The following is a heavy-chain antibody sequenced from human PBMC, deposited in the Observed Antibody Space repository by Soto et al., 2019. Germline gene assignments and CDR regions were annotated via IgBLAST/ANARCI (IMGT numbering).Heavy chain of an antibody. CDR3: AKDWSYIAVAEYYFDY. Sequence: GGSLRLSCAASGFTFSSYAMSWVRQAPGKGLEWVSAISGSGGSTYYADSVKGRFTISRDNSKNTLYLQMNSLRAEDTAVYYCAKDWSYIAVAEYYFDYWGQGTLVTVSS. V-gene: IGHV3-23*01. J-gene: IGHJ4*02. CDR1: GFTFSSYA. CDR2: ISGSGGST. D-gene: IGHD6-19*01.